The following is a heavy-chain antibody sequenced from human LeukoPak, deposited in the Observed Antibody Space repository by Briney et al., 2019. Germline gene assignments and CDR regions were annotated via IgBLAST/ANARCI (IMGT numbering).Heavy chain of an antibody. V-gene: IGHV3-7*03. J-gene: IGHJ4*02. CDR3: AKDSGIWNDSDY. D-gene: IGHD1-1*01. Sequence: GGSLRLSCAASGFILSNYWMGWVRRAPGKGLEWVANINQDGSEKHYVDFLKGRFTISRDNSKNTLYLQMNSLGAEDTAIYYCAKDSGIWNDSDYWGQGTLVTVSS. CDR1: GFILSNYW. CDR2: INQDGSEK.